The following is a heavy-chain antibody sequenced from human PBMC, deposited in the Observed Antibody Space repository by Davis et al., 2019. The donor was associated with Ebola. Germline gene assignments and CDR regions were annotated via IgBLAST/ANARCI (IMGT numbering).Heavy chain of an antibody. J-gene: IGHJ1*01. CDR1: GFTFSDYY. CDR2: ISSSGSTI. CDR3: ATGGLRYFQH. D-gene: IGHD4-17*01. Sequence: PGGSLRLSCAASGFTFSDYYMSWIRQAPGKGLERVSYISSSGSTIYYADSVKGRFTISRDNAKRALFLQMNSLRAEDTALYYCATGGLRYFQHWGQGTLVTVSS. V-gene: IGHV3-11*01.